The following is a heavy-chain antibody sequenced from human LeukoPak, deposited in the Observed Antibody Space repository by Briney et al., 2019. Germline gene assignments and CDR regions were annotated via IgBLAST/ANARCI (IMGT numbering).Heavy chain of an antibody. CDR1: GYTFTSYA. CDR3: AREALIYDFWSGYYWGGGAINWFDP. V-gene: IGHV7-4-1*02. J-gene: IGHJ5*02. Sequence: GASVKVSCKASGYTFTSYAMNWVRQAPGQGLEWMGWINTNTGNPTYAQGFTGRFVFSLDTSVSTAYLQISSLKAEDTAVYYCAREALIYDFWSGYYWGGGAINWFDPWGQGTLVTVSS. CDR2: INTNTGNP. D-gene: IGHD3-3*01.